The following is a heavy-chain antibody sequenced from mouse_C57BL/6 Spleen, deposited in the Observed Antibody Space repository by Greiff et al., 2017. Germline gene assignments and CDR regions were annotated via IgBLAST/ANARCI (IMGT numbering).Heavy chain of an antibody. CDR3: GRGDGYCYGDDY. V-gene: IGHV1-55*01. Sequence: QVQLQQSGAELVKPGASVKMSCKASGYTFTSYWINWVKQRPGRGLEWIGNIYPGSGGTNYNEKFKSKATLTVDTSSSTAYMQLSSLTSEDSAVLYCGRGDGYCYGDDYWGQGTTLTVSA. CDR1: GYTFTSYW. D-gene: IGHD2-12*01. CDR2: IYPGSGGT. J-gene: IGHJ2*01.